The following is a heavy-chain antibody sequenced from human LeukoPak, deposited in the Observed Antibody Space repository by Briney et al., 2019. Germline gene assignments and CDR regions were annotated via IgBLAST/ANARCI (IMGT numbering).Heavy chain of an antibody. D-gene: IGHD3-10*02. CDR1: GFTFSSYA. V-gene: IGHV3-48*03. J-gene: IGHJ6*04. CDR3: AELGITMIGGV. CDR2: ISSSGSTI. Sequence: GGSLRLSCAASGFTFSSYAMSWVRQAPGKGLGGVSYISSSGSTIYYADSVKGRFTISRDNAKNSLYLQMNSLRAEDTAVYYCAELGITMIGGVWGKGTTVTISS.